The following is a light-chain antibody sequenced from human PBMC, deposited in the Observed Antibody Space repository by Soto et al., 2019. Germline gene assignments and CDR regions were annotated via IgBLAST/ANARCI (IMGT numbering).Light chain of an antibody. J-gene: IGKJ1*01. CDR1: KTISSW. Sequence: IQINPSPSTLSSSLGGKVNITFPASKTISSWLAWHQKKPGKATKLMIYTSSILKSGVPSRFSGSGSGTEFTLTISILQPDDFATYYCQHYNSYSEAFGQGTKVDI. V-gene: IGKV1-5*03. CDR3: QHYNSYSEA. CDR2: TSS.